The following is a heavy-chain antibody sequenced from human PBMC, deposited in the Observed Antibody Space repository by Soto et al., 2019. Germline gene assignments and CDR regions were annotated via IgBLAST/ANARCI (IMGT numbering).Heavy chain of an antibody. CDR1: GFTFSSYG. J-gene: IGHJ4*02. Sequence: PGGSLRLSCAASGFTFSSYGMHWVRQVPGKGLVWVSHIDSDGNYTTYADSVKGRFTISRDNAKNTVYLQMISLRAEDTAVYYCVRDDVGVGIDYWGLGTLVTVSS. V-gene: IGHV3-74*03. CDR3: VRDDVGVGIDY. CDR2: IDSDGNYT. D-gene: IGHD1-26*01.